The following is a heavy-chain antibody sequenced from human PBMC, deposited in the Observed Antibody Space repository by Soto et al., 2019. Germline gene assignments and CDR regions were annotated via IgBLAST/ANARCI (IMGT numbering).Heavy chain of an antibody. CDR3: ARVERAYCGGDCYDY. Sequence: EVQLVESGGGLVKPGWSLRLSCEASGFTFSSYSMNWVRQAPGKGLEWVSSISSSSSYIYYADSVKGRFTISRDNAKNSLYLQMNSLRAEDTAVYYCARVERAYCGGDCYDYWGQGTLVTVSS. V-gene: IGHV3-21*01. CDR2: ISSSSSYI. J-gene: IGHJ4*02. CDR1: GFTFSSYS. D-gene: IGHD2-21*01.